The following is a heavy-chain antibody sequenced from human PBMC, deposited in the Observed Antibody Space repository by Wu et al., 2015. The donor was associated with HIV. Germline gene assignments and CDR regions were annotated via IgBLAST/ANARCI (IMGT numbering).Heavy chain of an antibody. V-gene: IGHV1-2*02. D-gene: IGHD3-10*01. CDR2: INPNSGGT. CDR3: ARDRGITMVRGVRYYFDY. CDR1: GYTFTGYY. J-gene: IGHJ4*02. Sequence: QVQLVQSGAEVKKPGASVKVSCKASGYTFTGYYMHWVRQAPGQGLEWMGWINPNSGGTNYAQKFQGRVTMTRDTSISTAYMELSRLRSDDTAVYYCARDRGITMVRGVRYYFDYWAEGTLVTGLL.